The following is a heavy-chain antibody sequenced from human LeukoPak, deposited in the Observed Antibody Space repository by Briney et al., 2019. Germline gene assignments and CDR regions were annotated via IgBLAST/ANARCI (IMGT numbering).Heavy chain of an antibody. CDR1: GFTFNSYS. J-gene: IGHJ4*02. CDR2: ISGSGGST. D-gene: IGHD3-3*01. Sequence: GGSLRLSCAASGFTFNSYSMNWVRQAPGKGLEWVSAISGSGGSTYYADSVKGRFTISRDNSKNTLYLQMNSLRAEDTAVYYCAKSIYDFWSGYPTLIIDYWGQGTLVTVSS. CDR3: AKSIYDFWSGYPTLIIDY. V-gene: IGHV3-23*01.